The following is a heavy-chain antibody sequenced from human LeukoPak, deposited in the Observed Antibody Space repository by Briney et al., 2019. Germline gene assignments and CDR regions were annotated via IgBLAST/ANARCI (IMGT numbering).Heavy chain of an antibody. Sequence: GGSLRLSCAASGFTFDDYPMHWVRQTPKTGLEWVSLITWYGAVTHYADSVKGRFTISRDNSKNSLYLQMNSLRVEDTALYYCVKDMSEGPHTSSLQYWGHGTPVTVSS. CDR2: ITWYGAVT. D-gene: IGHD2-2*01. J-gene: IGHJ4*01. CDR3: VKDMSEGPHTSSLQY. V-gene: IGHV3-43*01. CDR1: GFTFDDYP.